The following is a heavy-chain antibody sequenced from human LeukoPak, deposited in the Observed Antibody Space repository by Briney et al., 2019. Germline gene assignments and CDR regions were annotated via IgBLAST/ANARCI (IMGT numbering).Heavy chain of an antibody. Sequence: GGSLRLSCAASGFTFDDFAMHWVRQAPGKGLEWVSSISWNSGTLAYADSVKGRFTISRDNAKNSLYLQMNSLRAEDTVLYYCAKDYIEYSSSSFWSYFDYWGQGTLVTVSS. D-gene: IGHD6-6*01. CDR2: ISWNSGTL. CDR3: AKDYIEYSSSSFWSYFDY. V-gene: IGHV3-9*01. CDR1: GFTFDDFA. J-gene: IGHJ4*02.